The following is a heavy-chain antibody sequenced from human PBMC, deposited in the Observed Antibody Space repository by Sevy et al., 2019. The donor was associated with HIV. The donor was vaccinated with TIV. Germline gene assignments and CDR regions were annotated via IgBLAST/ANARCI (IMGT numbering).Heavy chain of an antibody. CDR2: IYSSGSS. CDR1: GGSISSNY. CDR3: ARSSGYSYGDFDY. Sequence: SETLSLTCTVSGGSISSNYWSWIRQPPGKGLEWTGYIYSSGSSYNPSLKSRVSISMDTSKNQFSLKLNSVTAADTAVYYCARSSGYSYGDFDYWGQGTLVTVSS. D-gene: IGHD5-18*01. J-gene: IGHJ4*02. V-gene: IGHV4-59*01.